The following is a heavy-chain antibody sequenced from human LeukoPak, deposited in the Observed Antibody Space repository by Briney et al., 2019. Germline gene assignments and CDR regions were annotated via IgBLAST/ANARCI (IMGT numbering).Heavy chain of an antibody. V-gene: IGHV1-46*01. CDR2: INPSGGST. D-gene: IGHD6-6*01. CDR3: ARDVREYSSSSGRGWFDP. J-gene: IGHJ5*02. Sequence: GASVKVSCKASGYTFTSYYMHWVRQAPGQGLEWMGIINPSGGSTSYAQKFQGRVTMTRDTSTSTVYMELSSLRSEDTAVYYCARDVREYSSSSGRGWFDPWGQGTLVTVSS. CDR1: GYTFTSYY.